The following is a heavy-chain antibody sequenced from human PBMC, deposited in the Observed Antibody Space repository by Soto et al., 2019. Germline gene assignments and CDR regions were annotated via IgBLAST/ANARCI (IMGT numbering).Heavy chain of an antibody. V-gene: IGHV4-61*05. J-gene: IGHJ3*02. CDR2: IYYSGST. CDR3: ARLGYCSSTSCHGAFDI. D-gene: IGHD2-2*01. CDR1: GFSLSTSGVG. Sequence: SGPTLVNPTQTLTLTCSFSGFSLSTSGVGVGWIRQPPGKGLEWIGYIYYSGSTNYNPSLKSRVTISVDTSKNQFSLKLSSVTAADTAVYYCARLGYCSSTSCHGAFDIWGQGTMVTVSS.